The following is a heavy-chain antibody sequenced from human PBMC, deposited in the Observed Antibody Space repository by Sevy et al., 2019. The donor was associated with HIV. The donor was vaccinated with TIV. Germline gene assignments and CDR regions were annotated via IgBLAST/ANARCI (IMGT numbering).Heavy chain of an antibody. Sequence: GGSLRLSCAASGFTFSSYAMHWVRRAPVKGLEWVAVISYDGSNKYYADSVKGRFTISRDNSKNTLYLQMNSLRAEDTAVYYCARVHVADSGYQPHYYYGMDVWGQGTTVTVSS. D-gene: IGHD3-22*01. CDR3: ARVHVADSGYQPHYYYGMDV. J-gene: IGHJ6*02. CDR2: ISYDGSNK. V-gene: IGHV3-30*04. CDR1: GFTFSSYA.